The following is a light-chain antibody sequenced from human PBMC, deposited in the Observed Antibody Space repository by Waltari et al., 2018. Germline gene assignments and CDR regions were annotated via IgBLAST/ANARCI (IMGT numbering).Light chain of an antibody. CDR2: WAS. CDR1: QSVFFSATNKNY. CDR3: HNYYNIPHI. J-gene: IGKJ2*01. Sequence: DLVMTQSPDSLAVSLGERATINCKSSQSVFFSATNKNYLAWYQQRPGQPPKLLIYWASTRESGVPERFSGSGYATDFTLTISSLQAEDVAVYYCHNYYNIPHIFGQGTKVEIK. V-gene: IGKV4-1*01.